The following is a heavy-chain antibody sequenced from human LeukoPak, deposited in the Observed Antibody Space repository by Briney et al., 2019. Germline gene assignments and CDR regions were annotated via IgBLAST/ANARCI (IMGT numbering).Heavy chain of an antibody. Sequence: PSETLSLTCTVPGGSISSYYWSWIPQPPGKGLEWIAYISDIGSINYNPSLKSRVTISLDTSKNQFSLKLSSVTAADTAVYYCAGHHPRNTVDFWGQGTLVTVSS. D-gene: IGHD2/OR15-2a*01. V-gene: IGHV4-59*08. CDR1: GGSISSYY. CDR2: ISDIGSI. CDR3: AGHHPRNTVDF. J-gene: IGHJ4*02.